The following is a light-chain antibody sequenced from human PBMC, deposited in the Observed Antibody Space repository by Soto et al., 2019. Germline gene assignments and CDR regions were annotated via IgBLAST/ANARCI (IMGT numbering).Light chain of an antibody. Sequence: QSVLTQPPSVSAAPGQTVTISCSGSSSNIGNNYVFWYQQLPGTAPKLLIYDNDKRPSGIPDRFSGSKSGPSATLGITGLQTGDAADYYCATWDRSLSVGVFGGGTKLPVL. J-gene: IGLJ2*01. CDR2: DND. CDR3: ATWDRSLSVGV. V-gene: IGLV1-51*01. CDR1: SSNIGNNY.